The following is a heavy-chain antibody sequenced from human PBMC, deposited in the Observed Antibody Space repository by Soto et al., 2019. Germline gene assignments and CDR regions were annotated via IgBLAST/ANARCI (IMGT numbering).Heavy chain of an antibody. J-gene: IGHJ6*02. CDR1: GGTFSSYA. CDR2: IIPIFGTA. D-gene: IGHD6-13*01. V-gene: IGHV1-69*01. Sequence: QVQLVQSGAEVKKPGSSVKVSRKASGGTFSSYAISWVRQAPGQGLEWMGGIIPIFGTANYAQKFQGRVTITADESTSTAYMELSSLRSEDTAVYYCARDAALAAAGTGMEYYGMDVWGQGTTVTVSS. CDR3: ARDAALAAAGTGMEYYGMDV.